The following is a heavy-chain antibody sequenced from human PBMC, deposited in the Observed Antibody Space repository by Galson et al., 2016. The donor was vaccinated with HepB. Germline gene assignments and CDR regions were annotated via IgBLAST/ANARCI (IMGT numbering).Heavy chain of an antibody. CDR3: ARHGRPYGLNV. CDR1: GVFISSSSSY. V-gene: IGHV4-39*01. Sequence: SETLSLTCGVSGVFISSSSSYWAWIRQPPGKGLEWIGTIYYGGNTYYNSSLKTRVTISVDTSRNQFSLKLSSVTAADTAVYYCARHGRPYGLNVWGQGTTVTVSS. CDR2: IYYGGNT. D-gene: IGHD3/OR15-3a*01. J-gene: IGHJ6*02.